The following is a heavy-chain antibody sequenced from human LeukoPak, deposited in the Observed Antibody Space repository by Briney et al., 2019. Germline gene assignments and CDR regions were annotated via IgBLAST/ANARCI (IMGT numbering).Heavy chain of an antibody. D-gene: IGHD3-16*01. V-gene: IGHV3-20*04. CDR2: INWNGGST. CDR3: ARPRSLMTRDAFDI. J-gene: IGHJ3*02. CDR1: GFTFSSYA. Sequence: GGSLRLSCAASGFTFSSYAMNWVRQAPGKGLEWVSGINWNGGSTGYADSVKGRFTISRDNAKNSLYLQMNSLRAEDTAIYYCARPRSLMTRDAFDIWGQGTMVTVSS.